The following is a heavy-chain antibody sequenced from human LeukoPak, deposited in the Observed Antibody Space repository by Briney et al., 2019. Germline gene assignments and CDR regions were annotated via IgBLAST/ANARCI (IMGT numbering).Heavy chain of an antibody. CDR1: GGSISSYY. CDR3: ARFYSNSLYFDS. D-gene: IGHD4-11*01. CDR2: IYTSGST. Sequence: SETLSLTCTVSGGSISSYYWSWIRQPPGKGLAWIGYIYTSGSTNYNPSLKSRVTISVDTSKNQLSLKLSSVTAADTAVYYCARFYSNSLYFDSWGQGTLVTVSS. V-gene: IGHV4-4*09. J-gene: IGHJ4*02.